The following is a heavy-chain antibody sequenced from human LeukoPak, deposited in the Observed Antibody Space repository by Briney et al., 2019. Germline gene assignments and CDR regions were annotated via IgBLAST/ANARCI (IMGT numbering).Heavy chain of an antibody. D-gene: IGHD6-13*01. CDR1: GFTFSSYW. V-gene: IGHV3-7*01. J-gene: IGHJ4*02. Sequence: GGSLRLSCVASGFTFSSYWMSWVRQAPGKGLEWVANIKHDGSEKYYVDSVKGRFTISRDNAKNSLYLQMNSLRAEDTAVYYCARDISSSWPDFFDYWGQGTLVTVSS. CDR3: ARDISSSWPDFFDY. CDR2: IKHDGSEK.